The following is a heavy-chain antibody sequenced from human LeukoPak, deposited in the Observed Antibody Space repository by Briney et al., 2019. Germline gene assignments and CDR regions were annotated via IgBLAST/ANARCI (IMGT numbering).Heavy chain of an antibody. J-gene: IGHJ4*02. V-gene: IGHV5-51*01. CDR3: ARLYYGSGSYYFDY. Sequence: GESLKISCQGSGYRFTNYWIGWVRQMPGKGLEWMGLIYPGDSDTRYSPSFQGQVTISADKSISTAYLQWSSLKASDTAMYYCARLYYGSGSYYFDYWGQGPLVTVSS. CDR2: IYPGDSDT. CDR1: GYRFTNYW. D-gene: IGHD3-10*01.